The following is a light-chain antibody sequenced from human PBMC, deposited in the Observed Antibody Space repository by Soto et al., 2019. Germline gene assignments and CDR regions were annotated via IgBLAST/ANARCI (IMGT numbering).Light chain of an antibody. Sequence: DIQMTQSPPSLSVSVGDRVAITCRTSHGINNHLAWYQQKPGKVPRLLIFGASTLRPGVPSRFSGSASGTDFTLTISSLQPEDVATYYCQKYNSAPYTFGQGTKLDLK. J-gene: IGKJ2*01. CDR1: HGINNH. CDR3: QKYNSAPYT. CDR2: GAS. V-gene: IGKV1-27*01.